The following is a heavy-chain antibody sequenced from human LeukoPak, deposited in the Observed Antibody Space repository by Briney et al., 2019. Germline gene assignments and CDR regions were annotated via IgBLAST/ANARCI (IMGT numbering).Heavy chain of an antibody. D-gene: IGHD2-15*01. V-gene: IGHV4-61*05. J-gene: IGHJ4*02. CDR1: GGSITSSSYY. CDR2: IYYSGST. Sequence: SETLSLTCSVSGGSITSSSYYWGWVRQPPEKGLEWIGYIYYSGSTNYNPSLKSRVTISVDTSKNQFSLKLSSVTAADTAVYYCAREVPFSGWSVAATQGVYFDYWGQGTLVTVSS. CDR3: AREVPFSGWSVAATQGVYFDY.